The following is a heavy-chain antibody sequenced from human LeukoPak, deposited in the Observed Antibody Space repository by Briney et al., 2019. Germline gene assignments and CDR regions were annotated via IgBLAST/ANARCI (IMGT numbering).Heavy chain of an antibody. Sequence: PSETLSLTCTVSGGFLSSHYWSWIRQPPGKGREWIGYTYYSGSTNYNPSLKSRVTISIDTSKNHFSLKLSSVTAADTAVYSCAREGSGWDWYFDLWGRGTLVTVSS. D-gene: IGHD6-19*01. J-gene: IGHJ2*01. CDR1: GGFLSSHY. CDR2: TYYSGST. V-gene: IGHV4-59*11. CDR3: AREGSGWDWYFDL.